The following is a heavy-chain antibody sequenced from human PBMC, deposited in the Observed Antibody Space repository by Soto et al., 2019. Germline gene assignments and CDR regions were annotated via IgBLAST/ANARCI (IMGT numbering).Heavy chain of an antibody. CDR3: AKVSSSWYAGFFDL. V-gene: IGHV3-30*18. D-gene: IGHD6-13*01. CDR2: VSYDGDNE. Sequence: PRLSCAASGFTFSNYAMHWVRQAPGKGMEWVAIVSYDGDNEYYADSVRGRFFISRDNSRNTLYLQMNTLRAEDTAIYYCAKVSSSWYAGFFDLWGQGTLVTVSS. CDR1: GFTFSNYA. J-gene: IGHJ4*02.